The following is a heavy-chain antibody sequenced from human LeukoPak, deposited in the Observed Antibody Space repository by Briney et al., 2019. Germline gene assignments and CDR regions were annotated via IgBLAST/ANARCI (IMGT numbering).Heavy chain of an antibody. CDR1: GGPITSYY. J-gene: IGHJ3*02. V-gene: IGHV4-59*01. Sequence: PSETLSLTCTISGGPITSYYWSWIRQSPGKGLEWIGYIYYSGSTNYNPSLKSRVTISVDTSKNQFSLKLSSVTAAGTAVYYCARDGAPYYYDSSGYYHDAFDIWGQGTMVTVSS. D-gene: IGHD3-22*01. CDR3: ARDGAPYYYDSSGYYHDAFDI. CDR2: IYYSGST.